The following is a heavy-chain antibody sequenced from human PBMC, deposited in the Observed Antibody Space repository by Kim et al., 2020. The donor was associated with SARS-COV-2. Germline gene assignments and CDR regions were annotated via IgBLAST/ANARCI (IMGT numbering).Heavy chain of an antibody. V-gene: IGHV4-39*01. J-gene: IGHJ4*02. Sequence: SETLSLTCTVSGGSISSSSYYWGWIRQPPGKGLEWIGSIYYSGSTYYNPSLKSRVTISVDTSKNQFSLKLSSVTAADTAVYCCARGSSGWPEIDYWGQGT. CDR2: IYYSGST. CDR1: GGSISSSSYY. CDR3: ARGSSGWPEIDY. D-gene: IGHD6-19*01.